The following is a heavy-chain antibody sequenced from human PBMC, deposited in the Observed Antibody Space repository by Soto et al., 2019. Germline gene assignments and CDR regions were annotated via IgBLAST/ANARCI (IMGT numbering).Heavy chain of an antibody. CDR3: ARGYDYYYGVDV. J-gene: IGHJ6*02. CDR1: GYTFTNYD. V-gene: IGHV1-8*01. Sequence: ASVKVSCKASGYTFTNYDINWVRQATGQGLEYMGWMNPNTGNTGYAQKFQGRVTMTRDTSTSTAYMELSSLRSEDTAVYFCARGYDYYYGVDVWGQGTTDTVSS. CDR2: MNPNTGNT.